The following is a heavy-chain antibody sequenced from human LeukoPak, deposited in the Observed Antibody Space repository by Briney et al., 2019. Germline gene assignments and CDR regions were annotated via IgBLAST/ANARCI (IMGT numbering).Heavy chain of an antibody. CDR3: AKDSGDYGDYPSLYYFDY. CDR2: ISDAGGRT. D-gene: IGHD4-17*01. Sequence: GGSLRLSCAASGFTFSTYVMYWVRHVPGKGLEWVSGISDAGGRTYYAGSVKGRFTISRDNSKNTLYLQMNSLRAEDTAVYYCAKDSGDYGDYPSLYYFDYWGQGTLVTVSS. J-gene: IGHJ4*02. V-gene: IGHV3-23*01. CDR1: GFTFSTYV.